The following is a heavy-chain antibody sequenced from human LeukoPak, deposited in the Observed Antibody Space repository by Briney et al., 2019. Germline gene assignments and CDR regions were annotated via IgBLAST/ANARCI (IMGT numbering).Heavy chain of an antibody. CDR3: ASSNVDIVATIEGFYFDY. J-gene: IGHJ4*02. V-gene: IGHV1-2*02. CDR2: INPNSGGT. CDR1: GYTFTGYY. Sequence: ASVKVSRKASGYTFTGYYMHWVRQAPGQGLEWMGWINPNSGGTNYAQKFQGRVTMTRDTSISTAYMELSRLRSDDTAVYYCASSNVDIVATIEGFYFDYWGQGTLVTVSS. D-gene: IGHD5-12*01.